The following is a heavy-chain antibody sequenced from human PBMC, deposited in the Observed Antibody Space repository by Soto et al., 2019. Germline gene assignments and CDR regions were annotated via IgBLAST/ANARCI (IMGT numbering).Heavy chain of an antibody. CDR3: ARHLVGSTRGNFDY. V-gene: IGHV3-30*03. CDR1: GFTFSSYG. D-gene: IGHD2-2*01. Sequence: GGSLRLSCVGSGFTFSSYGMHWVRQAPGKGLECVAVISDTGSSHYYAASVEGRFTISRENSKNTLSLHMDRLRVEDTAMYFCARHLVGSTRGNFDYWGQGTLVTVSS. J-gene: IGHJ4*01. CDR2: ISDTGSSH.